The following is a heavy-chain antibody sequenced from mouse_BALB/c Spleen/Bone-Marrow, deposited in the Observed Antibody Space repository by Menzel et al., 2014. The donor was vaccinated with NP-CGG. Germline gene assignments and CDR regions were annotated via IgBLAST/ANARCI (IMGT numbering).Heavy chain of an antibody. CDR1: GVSLTSYG. V-gene: IGHV2-9*02. J-gene: IGHJ3*01. Sequence: QVQLQQPGPGLVAPSQSLSITCTVSGVSLTSYGVHWVRQPPGKGLEWLGVIWAGGSTNYNSALMSRLSVSKDNSKSQVFLKMNSLQTDDTAMYYCARDRGPPYWGQGTLVTVSA. CDR2: IWAGGST. D-gene: IGHD3-1*01. CDR3: ARDRGPPY.